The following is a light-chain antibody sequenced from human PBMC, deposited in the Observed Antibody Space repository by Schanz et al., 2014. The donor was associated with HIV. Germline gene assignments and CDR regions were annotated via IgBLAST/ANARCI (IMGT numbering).Light chain of an antibody. V-gene: IGKV1D-13*01. J-gene: IGKJ5*01. CDR3: QQFNNHPIT. CDR1: QSISSY. CDR2: DAS. Sequence: IQMTQSPSTLSASVGDRVTITCRASQSISSYLNWYQQKPGKAPKLLIYDASSLESGVPSRFSGSGSGTDFTLSISSLQPEDFATYYCQQFNNHPITFGQGTRLEIK.